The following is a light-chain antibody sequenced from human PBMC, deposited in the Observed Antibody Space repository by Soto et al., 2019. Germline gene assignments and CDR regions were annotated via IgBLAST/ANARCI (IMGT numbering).Light chain of an antibody. CDR1: QSVSTNS. CDR3: QQYGISLIT. Sequence: EIVLTRSPDTLSLSPGERATLSCRASQSVSTNSLAWYQQKPGQAPRPLIYGASNRATGIPDRFSGSGSGTDFTLTISRLEPEDFAVYYCQQYGISLITFGQGTRLEIK. CDR2: GAS. V-gene: IGKV3-20*01. J-gene: IGKJ5*01.